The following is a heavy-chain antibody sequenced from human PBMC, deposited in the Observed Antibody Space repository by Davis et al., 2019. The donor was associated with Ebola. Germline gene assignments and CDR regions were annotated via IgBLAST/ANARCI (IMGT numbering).Heavy chain of an antibody. CDR1: GDSITNGEYY. CDR2: IYYSGIS. V-gene: IGHV4-30-4*01. J-gene: IGHJ4*02. D-gene: IGHD3-16*01. Sequence: MPSETLSLTCTVSGDSITNGEYYWSWLRQPPGKGLEWIGYIYYSGISNYNPSLRSRITMSVDTSKNQFSLDLTSVTAADTAVYYCASLVGITFGGVMLRGGFDYWGQGALVTVSS. CDR3: ASLVGITFGGVMLRGGFDY.